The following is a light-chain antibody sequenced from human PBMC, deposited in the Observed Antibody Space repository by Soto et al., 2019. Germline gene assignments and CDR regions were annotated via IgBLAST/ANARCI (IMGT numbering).Light chain of an antibody. CDR1: QTISSW. Sequence: DIQMTQSPSTLSGSVGDRATITCRASQTISSWLAWYQQKPGKAPKLLIYKASTLTRVGPSRFSGSGSGPEFTLTISNLQPDDFATYDCLHYNSYSEAFGQGTKVELK. V-gene: IGKV1-5*03. CDR2: KAS. CDR3: LHYNSYSEA. J-gene: IGKJ1*01.